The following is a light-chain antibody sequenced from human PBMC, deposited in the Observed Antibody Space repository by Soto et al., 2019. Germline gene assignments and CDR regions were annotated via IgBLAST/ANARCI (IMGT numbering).Light chain of an antibody. CDR3: SSYTDRSTNTWV. CDR1: SGDVFAYNY. J-gene: IGLJ3*02. CDR2: EVN. V-gene: IGLV2-14*01. Sequence: QSVLTQPASVSGSPGQSITISCTGTSGDVFAYNYVSWYQQYPGKAPKLMIYEVNNRPSGVSYRFSGSKSGNTASLTISGLQAEDEADYYCSSYTDRSTNTWVFGGRTKLTVL.